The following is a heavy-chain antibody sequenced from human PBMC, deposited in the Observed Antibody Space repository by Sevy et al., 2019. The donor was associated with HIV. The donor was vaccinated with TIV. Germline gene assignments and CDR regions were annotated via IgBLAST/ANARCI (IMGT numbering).Heavy chain of an antibody. CDR3: ARDTPIEYSSSSLLYYYYGMDV. V-gene: IGHV1-18*01. J-gene: IGHJ6*02. CDR1: GYTFTSYG. CDR2: ISAYNGNT. Sequence: ASVKVSCKASGYTFTSYGISWVRQAPGQGLEWMGWISAYNGNTNYAQKLQGRVTMTTDTSTSKAYMELRGLRSDDTAVYYCARDTPIEYSSSSLLYYYYGMDVWGQGTTVTVSS. D-gene: IGHD6-6*01.